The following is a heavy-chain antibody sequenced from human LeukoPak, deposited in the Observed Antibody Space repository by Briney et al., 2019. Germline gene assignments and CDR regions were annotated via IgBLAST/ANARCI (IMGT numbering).Heavy chain of an antibody. D-gene: IGHD5-18*01. CDR3: ARGVRGYSHGSRFDY. V-gene: IGHV3-53*01. CDR2: IYDGGRT. J-gene: IGHJ4*02. CDR1: GFTVSSNY. Sequence: GGSLRLSCAASGFTVSSNYMSWVRRAPGKGLEWVSIIYDGGRTNYADSVKGRFTISRDNSKNTLYLQMNSLRAEDTAVYYCARGVRGYSHGSRFDYWGQGTLVTVSS.